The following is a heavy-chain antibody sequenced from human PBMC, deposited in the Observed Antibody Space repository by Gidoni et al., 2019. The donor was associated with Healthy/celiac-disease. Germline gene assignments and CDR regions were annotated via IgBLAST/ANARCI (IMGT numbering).Heavy chain of an antibody. CDR2: INHSGST. J-gene: IGHJ6*03. CDR1: GGSFSGYY. V-gene: IGHV4-34*01. D-gene: IGHD6-6*01. Sequence: QVQLQQWGAGLLKPSETLSLTCAVYGGSFSGYYWSWIRQPPGKGLEWIGEINHSGSTNYNPSLKSRVTISVDTSKNQFSLKLSSVTAADTAVYYCARAQTGIAARRWYYYYMDVWGKGTTVTVSS. CDR3: ARAQTGIAARRWYYYYMDV.